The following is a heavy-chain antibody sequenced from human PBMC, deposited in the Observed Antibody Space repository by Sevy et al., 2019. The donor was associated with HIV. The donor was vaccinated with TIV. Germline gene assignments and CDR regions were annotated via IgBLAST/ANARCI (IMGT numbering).Heavy chain of an antibody. CDR3: ARGYSSGWYYFDY. Sequence: SQTLSLTCTVSGGSVSSGSYYWSCIRQPPGKGLEWIGYIYYSGSTNYNPSLKSRVTISVDTSKNQFSLKLSSVTAADTAVYYCARGYSSGWYYFDYWGQGTLVTVSS. J-gene: IGHJ4*02. CDR1: GGSVSSGSYY. D-gene: IGHD6-19*01. V-gene: IGHV4-61*01. CDR2: IYYSGST.